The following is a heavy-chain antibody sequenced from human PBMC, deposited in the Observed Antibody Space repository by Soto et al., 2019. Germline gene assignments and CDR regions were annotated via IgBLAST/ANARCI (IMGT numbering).Heavy chain of an antibody. V-gene: IGHV3-23*01. CDR2: LSNTGRRT. D-gene: IGHD1-26*01. Sequence: EVQELESGGGLVQPGGSLRLSCVVSVFPFGANAMSWVRQAPGKGLEWVSGLSNTGRRTSYADSVKGRFNISSYNSENTVYLQMNILRVEDTAVYYCATEMGATQGPFDSWGQGTLVTVSS. J-gene: IGHJ4*02. CDR3: ATEMGATQGPFDS. CDR1: VFPFGANA.